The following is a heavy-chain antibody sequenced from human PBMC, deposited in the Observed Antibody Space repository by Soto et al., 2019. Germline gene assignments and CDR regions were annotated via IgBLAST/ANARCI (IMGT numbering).Heavy chain of an antibody. CDR3: ARHRGYYDILTGYYTELNFDY. CDR1: GGSISSSSYY. V-gene: IGHV4-39*01. J-gene: IGHJ4*02. Sequence: LSLTCTVSGGSISSSSYYWGWIRQPPGKGLVWIGSIYYSGTTYYNPSLKSRVTISVDTSKNQFSLKLSSVTAADTAVYYCARHRGYYDILTGYYTELNFDYWGQGTLVTVS. D-gene: IGHD3-9*01. CDR2: IYYSGTT.